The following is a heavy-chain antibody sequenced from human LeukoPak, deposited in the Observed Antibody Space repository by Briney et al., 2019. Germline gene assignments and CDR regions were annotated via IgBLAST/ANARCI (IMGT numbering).Heavy chain of an antibody. V-gene: IGHV4-59*12. J-gene: IGHJ6*03. CDR3: ARDRSLGYYYMDV. CDR2: IYYSGST. CDR1: GGSISSYY. Sequence: SETLSLTCTVSGGSISSYYWSWIRQPPGKGLEWIGYIYYSGSTNYNPSLKSRVTISVDTSKNQFSLKLSSVTAADTAVYYCARDRSLGYYYMDVWGKGTTVTVSS. D-gene: IGHD3-16*01.